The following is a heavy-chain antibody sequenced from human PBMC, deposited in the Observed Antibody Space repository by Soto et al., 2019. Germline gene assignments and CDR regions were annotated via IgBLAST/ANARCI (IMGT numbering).Heavy chain of an antibody. CDR1: GGSVSSGSYY. CDR2: IYYSGST. J-gene: IGHJ4*02. D-gene: IGHD6-6*01. Sequence: SETLSLTCTVSGGSVSSGSYYWSWIRQPPGKGLEWIGYIYYSGSTNYNPSLKSRVTISVDTSKNQFSLKLSSVTAADTAVYYCARGFSSSTPAANNFDYWGQGTLVTVSS. V-gene: IGHV4-61*01. CDR3: ARGFSSSTPAANNFDY.